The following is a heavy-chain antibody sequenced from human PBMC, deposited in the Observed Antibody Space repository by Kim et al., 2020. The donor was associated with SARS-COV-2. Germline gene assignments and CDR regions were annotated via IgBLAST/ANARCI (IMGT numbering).Heavy chain of an antibody. CDR2: INHSGST. D-gene: IGHD3-10*01. CDR3: ARAAGGAMVRGVTSYYYYGVDY. Sequence: SETLSLTCAVYGGSFSGYYWSWIRQPPGKGLEWIGEINHSGSTNYNPSLKRRVTISVDTSRNKFSLKLSSVTAAATAVYYCARAAGGAMVRGVTSYYYYGVDYWGQGTPVTVSS. V-gene: IGHV4-34*01. CDR1: GGSFSGYY. J-gene: IGHJ6*02.